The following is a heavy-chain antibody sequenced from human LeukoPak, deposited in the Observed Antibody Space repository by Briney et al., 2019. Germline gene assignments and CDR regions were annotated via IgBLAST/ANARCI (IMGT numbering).Heavy chain of an antibody. CDR1: GFTFSTAT. CDR2: ISGHLNSI. V-gene: IGHV3-23*01. J-gene: IGHJ5*02. D-gene: IGHD2-2*01. CDR3: ASAPVAFNWFDP. Sequence: PGASLRLSCAATGFTFSTATMSWVRQAPGKRLEWASGISGHLNSIFYADSVKVRFATSSDNSNSTLHYQINSLRAEDTAVYYCASAPVAFNWFDPWGQGTLVTVSS.